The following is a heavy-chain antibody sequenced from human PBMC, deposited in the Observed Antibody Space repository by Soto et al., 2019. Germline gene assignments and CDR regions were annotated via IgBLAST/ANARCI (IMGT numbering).Heavy chain of an antibody. CDR1: GYSFAGYW. J-gene: IGHJ4*02. V-gene: IGHV5-10-1*03. CDR3: ARQIYDSDTGPNFQYYFDS. D-gene: IGHD3-22*01. Sequence: EVRLEQSGAEVKKSGESLTISCKGSGYSFAGYWITWVRQKPGKGLEWMGRIAPSDSQTYYSPSFRGHVTISATKSITTVFLTWSSLRASDTAMYYCARQIYDSDTGPNFQYYFDSWGQGTPVTVSS. CDR2: IAPSDSQT.